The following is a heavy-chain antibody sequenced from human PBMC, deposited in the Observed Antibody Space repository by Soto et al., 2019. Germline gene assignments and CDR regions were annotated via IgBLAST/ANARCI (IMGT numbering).Heavy chain of an antibody. D-gene: IGHD6-19*01. J-gene: IGHJ5*02. V-gene: IGHV4-31*03. Sequence: PSETLSLTCTVSGGSISSGGYYWSWIRQHPGKGLEWIGYIYYSGSTYYNPSLKSRVTISVDTSKNQFSLKLSSVTAADTAVYYCARDNGGSSGWYGNYYNWFDPWGQGTLVTVSS. CDR1: GGSISSGGYY. CDR3: ARDNGGSSGWYGNYYNWFDP. CDR2: IYYSGST.